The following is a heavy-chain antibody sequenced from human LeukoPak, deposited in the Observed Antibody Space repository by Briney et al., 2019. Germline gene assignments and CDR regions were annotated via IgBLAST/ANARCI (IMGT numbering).Heavy chain of an antibody. CDR1: GYSIRNGYN. Sequence: PSETLSLTCTVSGYSIRNGYNWGWIRLSPGKGLEWLGSIYQSGSTYDNPSLKSRVTISLDTSKNQFSLNLTSVTAADTAVYYFARGPGAITQEAFDYWGQGTLVTVSS. V-gene: IGHV4-38-2*02. J-gene: IGHJ4*02. D-gene: IGHD1-26*01. CDR2: IYQSGST. CDR3: ARGPGAITQEAFDY.